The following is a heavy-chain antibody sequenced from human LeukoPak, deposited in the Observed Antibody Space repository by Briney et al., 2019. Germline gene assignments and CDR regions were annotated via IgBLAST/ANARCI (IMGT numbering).Heavy chain of an antibody. CDR1: GGSISSYY. CDR2: IYYSGST. D-gene: IGHD1/OR15-1a*01. J-gene: IGHJ5*02. V-gene: IGHV4-59*12. CDR3: ARVRSDKNIDP. Sequence: PSETLSLTCTVSGGSISSYYWSWIRQPPGKGLEWIGYIYYSGSTNYNPSLKSRVTISVDKSKNQFSLNLTSVTAADTAVYYCARVRSDKNIDPWGQGTLVSVSS.